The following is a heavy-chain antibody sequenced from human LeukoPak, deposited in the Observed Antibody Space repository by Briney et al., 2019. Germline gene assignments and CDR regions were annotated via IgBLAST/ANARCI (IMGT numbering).Heavy chain of an antibody. Sequence: PMASVKVSCKASGYTFTSYFMHWVRQAPGQGLEWMGIINPSGGSTSYAQKFQGRVTMTRDMSTSTVYMELSSRRSEDTAVYYCARDEISSGYDYWGQGTLVTVSS. CDR3: ARDEISSGYDY. J-gene: IGHJ4*02. D-gene: IGHD3-22*01. CDR1: GYTFTSYF. V-gene: IGHV1-46*01. CDR2: INPSGGST.